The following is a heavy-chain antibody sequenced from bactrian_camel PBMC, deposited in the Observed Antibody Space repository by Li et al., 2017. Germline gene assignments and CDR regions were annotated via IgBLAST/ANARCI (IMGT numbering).Heavy chain of an antibody. CDR2: ISRENT. CDR1: GFDSRYYD. V-gene: IGHV3S10*01. J-gene: IGHJ4*01. D-gene: IGHD7*01. Sequence: VQLVESGGGLVQPGGSLRLSCAASGFDSRYYDMSWVRQAPGKGLEWVSGISRENTYYADSVKGRFTISRDNANKMMTLKLNSLKTEDTAMYYCAIGGSGTAARTSPPGQGTQVTVS.